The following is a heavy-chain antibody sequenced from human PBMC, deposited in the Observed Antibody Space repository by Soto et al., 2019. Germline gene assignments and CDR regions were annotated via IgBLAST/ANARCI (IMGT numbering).Heavy chain of an antibody. CDR1: GGSFSTYY. CDR3: ARGGSNDWQVAFDI. D-gene: IGHD3-9*01. V-gene: IGHV4-34*01. CDR2: INHSGSN. Sequence: QLQQWGAGLLKPSETLSLTCVVSGGSFSTYYYNWIRQSPGKGLEWIGEINHSGSNNYSPSLKGRVTMSLDTSKNQFSPKLTSVTAADTAVYYCARGGSNDWQVAFDIWGQGTMVTVSS. J-gene: IGHJ3*02.